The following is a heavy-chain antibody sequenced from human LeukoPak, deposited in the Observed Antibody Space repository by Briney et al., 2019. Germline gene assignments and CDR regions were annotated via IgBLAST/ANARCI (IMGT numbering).Heavy chain of an antibody. CDR3: ARDWGYYDSSGYYSGAFDI. Sequence: PGGSLRLSCAASGFTFSSYSMNWVRQAPGKGLEWVSYISSSSSTIYYADSVKGRFTISRDNAKNSLYLQMNSLRAEDTAVYYCARDWGYYDSSGYYSGAFDIWGQGTMVTVSS. CDR1: GFTFSSYS. V-gene: IGHV3-48*01. J-gene: IGHJ3*02. CDR2: ISSSSSTI. D-gene: IGHD3-22*01.